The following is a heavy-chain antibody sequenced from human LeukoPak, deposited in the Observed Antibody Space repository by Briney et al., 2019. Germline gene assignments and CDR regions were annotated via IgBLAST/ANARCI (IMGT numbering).Heavy chain of an antibody. J-gene: IGHJ4*02. V-gene: IGHV3-23*01. CDR3: AKDLSYPPQWLGYFDY. CDR1: GFTFSSYA. CDR2: ISGSGGST. Sequence: PGGSLRLSCAASGFTFSSYAMTWVRQAPGKGLEWVSGISGSGGSTYYADSVKGRFTISRDNSKSTLYLQLNSLRAEDTAVYYCAKDLSYPPQWLGYFDYWGQGTLVTVSS. D-gene: IGHD6-19*01.